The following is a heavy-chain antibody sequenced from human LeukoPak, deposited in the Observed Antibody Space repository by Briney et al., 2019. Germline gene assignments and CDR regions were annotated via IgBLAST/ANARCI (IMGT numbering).Heavy chain of an antibody. CDR1: GFTFSSYG. Sequence: PGGTLRLSCAASGFTFSSYGMSWVRQAPGKGLEWVSVISGSGDRTYYADSVKGRFTISRDNSKNTLYLQMNSLRAEDTAVYYCAKDGYYYDSSGYHYFDYWGQGTLVTVSS. CDR3: AKDGYYYDSSGYHYFDY. J-gene: IGHJ4*02. D-gene: IGHD3-22*01. CDR2: ISGSGDRT. V-gene: IGHV3-23*01.